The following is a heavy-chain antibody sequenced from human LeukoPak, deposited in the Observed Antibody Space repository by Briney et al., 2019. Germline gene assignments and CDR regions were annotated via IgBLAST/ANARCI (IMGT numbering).Heavy chain of an antibody. Sequence: GGSLRLSCAASGFTFSSYGMHWVRQAPGKGLEWVAVIWYDGSNKYYGDSVKGRFTISRDNSKKTLYLQMNSLRVEDTAVYYCARDRITGTTGFDPWGQGTLVTVSS. V-gene: IGHV3-33*01. CDR3: ARDRITGTTGFDP. D-gene: IGHD1-7*01. CDR1: GFTFSSYG. J-gene: IGHJ5*02. CDR2: IWYDGSNK.